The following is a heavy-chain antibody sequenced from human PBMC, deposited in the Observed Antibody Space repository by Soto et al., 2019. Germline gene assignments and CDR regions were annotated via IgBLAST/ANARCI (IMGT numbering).Heavy chain of an antibody. CDR3: ATGYYSGSNPSSFDY. V-gene: IGHV1-69*01. Sequence: QLQLVQSGAEVREPGSSVKVSCKASGGTFSSYTVIWVRQAPGQGLEWMGGITPTLNIAKYAEKFQGRVTITADESTSTVNMHLSSLRSEDTAVYFFATGYYSGSNPSSFDYWGQGTLVAVSS. CDR2: ITPTLNIA. J-gene: IGHJ4*02. D-gene: IGHD1-26*01. CDR1: GGTFSSYT.